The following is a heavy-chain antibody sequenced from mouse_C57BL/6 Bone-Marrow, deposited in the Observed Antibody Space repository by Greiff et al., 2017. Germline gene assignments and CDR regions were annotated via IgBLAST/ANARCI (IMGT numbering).Heavy chain of an antibody. D-gene: IGHD1-1*01. J-gene: IGHJ1*03. CDR3: ARNPIYYYGRDWYFDV. CDR2: IWPGGGT. Sequence: QVQLKESGPGLVAPSQSLSITCTVSGFSLTSYAISWVRQPPGKGLEWLGVIWPGGGTNYNSALKSRLSISKDNSKSQVFLKMNSLQTDDTARYYCARNPIYYYGRDWYFDVWGTGTTVTVSS. CDR1: GFSLTSYA. V-gene: IGHV2-9-1*01.